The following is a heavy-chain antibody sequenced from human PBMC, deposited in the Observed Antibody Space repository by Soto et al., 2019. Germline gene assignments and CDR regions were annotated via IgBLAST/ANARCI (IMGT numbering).Heavy chain of an antibody. V-gene: IGHV4-30-4*01. D-gene: IGHD3-10*01. CDR2: IYYSGST. Sequence: SETLSLTCTVSGGSISSGDYYWSWIRQPPGKGREWIGYIYYSGSTYYTPSLKSRVTISVDTSKNQFSLKLSSAPAADTAVYYCDSEVNMARGVSGDDAFDIWGQGPMVTVSS. CDR3: DSEVNMARGVSGDDAFDI. J-gene: IGHJ3*02. CDR1: GGSISSGDYY.